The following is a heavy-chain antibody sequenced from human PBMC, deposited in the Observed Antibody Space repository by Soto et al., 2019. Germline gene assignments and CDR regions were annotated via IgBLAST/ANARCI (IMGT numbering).Heavy chain of an antibody. D-gene: IGHD2-8*01. CDR2: LTGSGGST. CDR3: GGGGTSGNYAFDI. V-gene: IGHV3-23*01. CDR1: GFTFSSYA. J-gene: IGHJ3*02. Sequence: DVQLLESGGGLVQPGGSLRLSCAASGFTFSSYAMSWVRQAPGKGLAWVSSLTGSGGSTYYADSVKGRFTISRDNSRDTLYLQMNSLRAADRAVYYCGGGGTSGNYAFDIWGQGTLVTVSS.